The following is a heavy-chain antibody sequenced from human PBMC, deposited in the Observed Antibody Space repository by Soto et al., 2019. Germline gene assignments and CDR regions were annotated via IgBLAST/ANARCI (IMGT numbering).Heavy chain of an antibody. D-gene: IGHD3-3*01. CDR3: SRGDFWSGSDY. J-gene: IGHJ4*02. CDR2: VFHSGTT. Sequence: SETLSLTCDVSGDSISNNYWWTWVRQFPGEGLQWIGEVFHSGTTNYNPPLKNRVSISVDKSNNRFSLRLTSVTAADTAVYYCSRGDFWSGSDYWGQGINVTVS. V-gene: IGHV4-4*02. CDR1: GDSISNNYW.